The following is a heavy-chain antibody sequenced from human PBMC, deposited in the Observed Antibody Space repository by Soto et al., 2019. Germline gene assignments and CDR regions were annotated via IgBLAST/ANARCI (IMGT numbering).Heavy chain of an antibody. Sequence: EVQLVESGGGLVQPGGSLKLSCVASGLAFVGSGIHWVRQASGKGLEWVGRIRSNTNNYATEYAASVKGRFIISRDDSRNTAYLQMNSLKTEDTALYYCTRPDYGGNSGTGDYWGQGTLVTVSP. CDR2: IRSNTNNYAT. CDR3: TRPDYGGNSGTGDY. V-gene: IGHV3-73*02. J-gene: IGHJ4*02. CDR1: GLAFVGSG. D-gene: IGHD4-17*01.